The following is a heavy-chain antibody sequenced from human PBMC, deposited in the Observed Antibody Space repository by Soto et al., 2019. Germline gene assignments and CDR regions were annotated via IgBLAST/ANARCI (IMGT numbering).Heavy chain of an antibody. J-gene: IGHJ6*02. CDR1: GGSISSYY. D-gene: IGHD2-15*01. CDR3: ARDAVGYCSGGSCYYYYGMDV. V-gene: IGHV4-59*01. CDR2: IYYSGST. Sequence: QVQLQESGPGLVKPSETLSLTCTVSGGSISSYYWSWIRQPPGKGLEWIGDIYYSGSTNYNPSLKSRVTISVDTSKNQFSLKLSSVTAADTAVYYCARDAVGYCSGGSCYYYYGMDVWGQGTTVTVSS.